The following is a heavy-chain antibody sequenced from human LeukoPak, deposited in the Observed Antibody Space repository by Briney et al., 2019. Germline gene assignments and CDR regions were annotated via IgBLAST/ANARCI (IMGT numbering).Heavy chain of an antibody. V-gene: IGHV3-20*04. J-gene: IGHJ4*02. CDR3: ARSGYYGSGSYSDY. Sequence: PGGSLRLSCAASGFTFSNAWMSWVRQAPGKGLEWVSGINWNGDRTGYADSVKGRFTISRDNAKNPLYLLMNSLRAEDTALYYCARSGYYGSGSYSDYWGQGTLVTVSS. CDR2: INWNGDRT. CDR1: GFTFSNAW. D-gene: IGHD3-10*01.